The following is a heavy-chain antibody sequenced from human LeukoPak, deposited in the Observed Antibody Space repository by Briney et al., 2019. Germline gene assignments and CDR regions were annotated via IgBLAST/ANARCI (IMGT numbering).Heavy chain of an antibody. Sequence: GGSLRLSCAASGFTFSSYAMSWVRQAPGKGLEWVGRIKSKNVGGTTDYAAPVKGRFTISRDDSKNTVYLQMNCLKIEDTAVYYCTSHAAFDPWGQGTLVTVSS. CDR3: TSHAAFDP. CDR1: GFTFSSYA. J-gene: IGHJ5*02. CDR2: IKSKNVGGTT. V-gene: IGHV3-15*01.